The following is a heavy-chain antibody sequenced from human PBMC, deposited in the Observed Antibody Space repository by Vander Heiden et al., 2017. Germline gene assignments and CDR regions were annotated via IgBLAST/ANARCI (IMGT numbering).Heavy chain of an antibody. J-gene: IGHJ4*02. CDR2: ISSSRSTI. V-gene: IGHV3-48*01. CDR1: GFTFSSSS. D-gene: IGHD3-16*02. Sequence: EVQLVESGGGLVQPGGSLRLSCAASGFTFSSSSLNWVRQAPGKGLEWVSYISSSRSTIYYADSVKGRFTISRDNAKNSLYLQMNSLRAEDTAVYYCARAIDPRVVYFDYWGQGTLVTVSS. CDR3: ARAIDPRVVYFDY.